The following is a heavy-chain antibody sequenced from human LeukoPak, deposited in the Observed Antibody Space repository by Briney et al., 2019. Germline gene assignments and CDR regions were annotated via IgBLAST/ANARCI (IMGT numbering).Heavy chain of an antibody. Sequence: KPSETLSLTCTVSGGSISSYYWSWIRQPAGKGLEWIGRIYTSGSTNYNPSLKSRVTMSVDTSKNQFSLKLSSVTAADTAVYYCASRRYYYDSSGYYPTVYDAFDIWGQGTMVTVSS. D-gene: IGHD3-22*01. V-gene: IGHV4-4*07. CDR2: IYTSGST. CDR1: GGSISSYY. J-gene: IGHJ3*02. CDR3: ASRRYYYDSSGYYPTVYDAFDI.